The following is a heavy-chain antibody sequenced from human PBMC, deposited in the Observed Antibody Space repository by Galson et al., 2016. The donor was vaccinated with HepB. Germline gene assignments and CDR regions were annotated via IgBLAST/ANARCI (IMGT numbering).Heavy chain of an antibody. Sequence: SLRLSCAASGFTFSSYWMQWVRQGPGKGLEWVSRINNDGNSIAYADSVKGRFTISRDSSQNTLYLQMNSLRAEDTAVYYCAGRHSQWPHWGQGTLVTVSS. D-gene: IGHD6-19*01. V-gene: IGHV3-74*03. J-gene: IGHJ4*02. CDR1: GFTFSSYW. CDR2: INNDGNSI. CDR3: AGRHSQWPH.